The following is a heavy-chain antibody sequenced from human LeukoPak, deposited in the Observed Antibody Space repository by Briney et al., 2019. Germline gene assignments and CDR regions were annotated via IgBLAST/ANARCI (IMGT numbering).Heavy chain of an antibody. Sequence: PGGSLRLSCAASGFTFSNYNMNWVRQAPGKGLEWVSFISSSSSYIYYADSVKGRLTTSRDDAKTSLYLQLSSLRTEDTAVYYCARDGSGWSRDYWGQGTLVTVSS. V-gene: IGHV3-21*01. CDR2: ISSSSSYI. D-gene: IGHD6-13*01. J-gene: IGHJ4*02. CDR3: ARDGSGWSRDY. CDR1: GFTFSNYN.